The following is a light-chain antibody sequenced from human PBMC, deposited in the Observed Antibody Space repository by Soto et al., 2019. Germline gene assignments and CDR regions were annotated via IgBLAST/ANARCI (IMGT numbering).Light chain of an antibody. J-gene: IGKJ1*01. CDR1: QSVSSN. CDR2: GAS. V-gene: IGKV3-15*01. Sequence: EMVLTQSPATLSVSPGERATLSCRASQSVSSNLAWYQQKPGHAPRLLIYGASTRATGIPARFSGSGSGTEFTLTISSLQSGDFAVYYCQQYADWPRTFGQGTKVDIK. CDR3: QQYADWPRT.